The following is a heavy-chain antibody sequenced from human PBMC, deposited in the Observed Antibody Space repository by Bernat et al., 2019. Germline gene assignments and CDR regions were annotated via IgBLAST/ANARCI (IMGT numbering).Heavy chain of an antibody. CDR3: ARDASYSLGYYYGSGSQTPVYGMDV. CDR1: GFTFSSYA. J-gene: IGHJ6*02. D-gene: IGHD3-10*01. Sequence: QVQLVESGGGVVQPGRSLRLSCAASGFTFSSYAMQWVRQAPGKGLEWVAVISYDGSNKYYADSVKGRFTIARDNAKNSLYLQMNSLRAEDTAVYYCARDASYSLGYYYGSGSQTPVYGMDVWGQGTTVTVSS. CDR2: ISYDGSNK. V-gene: IGHV3-30-3*01.